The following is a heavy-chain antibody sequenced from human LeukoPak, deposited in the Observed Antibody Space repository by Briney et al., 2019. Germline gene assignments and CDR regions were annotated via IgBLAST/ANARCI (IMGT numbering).Heavy chain of an antibody. CDR1: GGSISSGAYY. V-gene: IGHV4-61*02. Sequence: SETLSLTCTVSGGSISSGAYYWNWIRQPAGKGLEWIGRIYTSGSTNYNPSLKSRVTISVDTSKNQFSLKLSSVTAADTAVYYCAATSRIAAAGTGYWGQGTLVTVSS. J-gene: IGHJ4*02. CDR2: IYTSGST. D-gene: IGHD6-13*01. CDR3: AATSRIAAAGTGY.